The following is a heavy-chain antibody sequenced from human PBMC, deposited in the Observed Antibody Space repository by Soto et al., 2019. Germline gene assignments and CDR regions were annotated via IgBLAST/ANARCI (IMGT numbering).Heavy chain of an antibody. V-gene: IGHV3-73*01. CDR1: GFTFSGSA. CDR3: TRADRGGFDY. Sequence: GVLRLSCAASGFTFSGSAMHWVRQASGKGLEWVGRIRSKANSYATAYAASVKGRFTISRDDSKNTAYLQMNSLKTEDTAVYYCTRADRGGFDYWGQGTLVTVSS. J-gene: IGHJ4*02. D-gene: IGHD3-16*01. CDR2: IRSKANSYAT.